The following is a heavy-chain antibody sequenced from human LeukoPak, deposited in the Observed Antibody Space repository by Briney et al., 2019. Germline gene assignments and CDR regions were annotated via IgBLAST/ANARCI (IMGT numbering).Heavy chain of an antibody. Sequence: GGSLRLSCAGSGFTVSSHYMSWVRQAPGKGLEWVAVIYSGGSTHYADSVKGRFTISRDNSKNTLYLQMNSLRAEDTAVYYCARMGLDMVRAYNWFDPWGQGTLVTVSS. CDR1: GFTVSSHY. CDR3: ARMGLDMVRAYNWFDP. J-gene: IGHJ5*02. D-gene: IGHD3-10*01. V-gene: IGHV3-66*01. CDR2: IYSGGST.